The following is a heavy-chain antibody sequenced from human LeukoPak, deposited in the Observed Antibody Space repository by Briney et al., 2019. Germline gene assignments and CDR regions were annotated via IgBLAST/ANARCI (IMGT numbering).Heavy chain of an antibody. D-gene: IGHD2-15*01. V-gene: IGHV1-2*06. CDR1: AGTFSSYT. CDR2: INPNSGGT. J-gene: IGHJ4*02. Sequence: ASVKVSCKASAGTFSSYTISWVRQAPGQGLEWMGRINPNSGGTNYAQKFQGRVTMTRDTSISTAYMELSRLRSDDTAVYYCARDVVVTNFDYWGQGTLVTVPS. CDR3: ARDVVVTNFDY.